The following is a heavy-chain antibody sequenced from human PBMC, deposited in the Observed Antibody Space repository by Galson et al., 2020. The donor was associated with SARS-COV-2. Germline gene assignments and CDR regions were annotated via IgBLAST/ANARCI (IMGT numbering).Heavy chain of an antibody. CDR3: AKDHYYYDSSGYMYPNGDAFDI. D-gene: IGHD3-22*01. Sequence: GGSLRLSCAASGFTFSSYGMHWVRQAPGKGLEWVAVISYDGSNKYYADSVKGRFTISRDNSKNTLYLQMNSLRAEDTAVYYCAKDHYYYDSSGYMYPNGDAFDIWDQGTMVTVSS. J-gene: IGHJ3*02. CDR2: ISYDGSNK. V-gene: IGHV3-30*18. CDR1: GFTFSSYG.